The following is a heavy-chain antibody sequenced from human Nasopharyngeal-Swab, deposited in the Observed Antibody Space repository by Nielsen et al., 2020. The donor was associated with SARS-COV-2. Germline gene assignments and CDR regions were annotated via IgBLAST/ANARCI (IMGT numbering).Heavy chain of an antibody. CDR2: IYYSGST. CDR1: GGSISSHY. CDR3: AREVVGGLVDS. D-gene: IGHD1-26*01. V-gene: IGHV4-59*11. J-gene: IGHJ4*02. Sequence: GSLRLSCTVSGGSISSHYWSWIRQPPGKGLEWIGYIYYSGSTNYNPSLKSRVTISVDMSKNQFSLKLSSVAAADTAVYYCAREVVGGLVDSWGQGTLVTVSS.